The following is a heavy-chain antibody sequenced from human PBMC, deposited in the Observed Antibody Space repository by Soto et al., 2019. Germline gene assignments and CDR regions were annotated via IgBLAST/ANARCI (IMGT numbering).Heavy chain of an antibody. CDR1: GGTFSSYA. D-gene: IGHD3-22*01. Sequence: QVQLVQSGAEVKKPGSSVKVSCKASGGTFSSYAISWVRQAPGQGLEWMGGIIRIFGTADYAQKFQGRVTITAAESTSTAYMELSSLRYEDTAVYYCASHYDSSGYYYRGLDYWGQGTLVTVCS. CDR2: IIRIFGTA. CDR3: ASHYDSSGYYYRGLDY. J-gene: IGHJ4*02. V-gene: IGHV1-69*12.